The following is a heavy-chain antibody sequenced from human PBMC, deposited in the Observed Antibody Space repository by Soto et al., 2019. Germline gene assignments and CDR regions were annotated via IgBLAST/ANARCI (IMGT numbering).Heavy chain of an antibody. D-gene: IGHD3-3*01. Sequence: QLQLQESGSGLVKPSQTLSLTCDVSGDSIGSGSYFWSWIRQAPGKGLEYIGYIDQTGRTYYNPSLRSGVTISDDRPKNQFSLRLTSVTAADTAIYYCARGSPLFGVAHLDSWGQGTLITVSS. CDR1: GDSIGSGSYF. CDR3: ARGSPLFGVAHLDS. CDR2: IDQTGRT. J-gene: IGHJ4*02. V-gene: IGHV4-30-2*01.